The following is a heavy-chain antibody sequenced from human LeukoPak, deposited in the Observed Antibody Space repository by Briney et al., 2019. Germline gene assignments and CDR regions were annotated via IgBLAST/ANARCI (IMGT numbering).Heavy chain of an antibody. CDR1: GFTFSSYA. V-gene: IGHV3-30-3*01. J-gene: IGHJ4*02. CDR3: AGAPKRALGELSLAIDY. Sequence: GGSLRLSCAASGFTFSSYAMHWVRQAPGKGLEWVSVISYDGSNKYYADSVKGRFTISRDNSKNTLYLQMNSLRAEDTAVYYCAGAPKRALGELSLAIDYWGQGTLVTVSS. D-gene: IGHD3-16*02. CDR2: ISYDGSNK.